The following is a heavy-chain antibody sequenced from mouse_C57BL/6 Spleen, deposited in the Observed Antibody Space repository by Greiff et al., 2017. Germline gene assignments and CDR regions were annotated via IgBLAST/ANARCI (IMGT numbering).Heavy chain of an antibody. D-gene: IGHD1-1*01. CDR1: GYSFTGYF. CDR3: ARKGDYYGSSYGYFDV. Sequence: VQLQQSGPELVKPGDSVKISCKASGYSFTGYFMNWVMQSHGKSLEWIGRINPYNGDTFYNQKFKGKATLTVDKSSSTAHMELRSLTSEDAAVYYCARKGDYYGSSYGYFDVWGTGTAVTVSS. V-gene: IGHV1-20*01. J-gene: IGHJ1*03. CDR2: INPYNGDT.